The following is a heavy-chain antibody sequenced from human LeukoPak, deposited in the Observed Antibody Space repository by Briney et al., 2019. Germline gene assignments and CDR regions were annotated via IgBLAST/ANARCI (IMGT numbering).Heavy chain of an antibody. V-gene: IGHV4-4*07. CDR1: GDSIRRYY. D-gene: IGHD6-19*01. Sequence: SETLSLTCTVSGDSIRRYYWSWIRQPAGKGLEWIGRFYTSGSTIYNPSLKSRVTMSADTSKNHVSLRLSSVTPADTAVYYCARGGGGWYGNAFDVWGQGTVVTVSS. CDR3: ARGGGGWYGNAFDV. J-gene: IGHJ3*01. CDR2: FYTSGST.